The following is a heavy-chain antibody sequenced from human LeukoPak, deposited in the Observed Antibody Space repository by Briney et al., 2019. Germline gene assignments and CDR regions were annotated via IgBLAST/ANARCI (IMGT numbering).Heavy chain of an antibody. CDR2: INTNTGNP. D-gene: IGHD5-24*01. CDR3: ARDPSYPRVEMATIN. J-gene: IGHJ4*02. Sequence: AASVKVSCKASGYTFTSYAMNWVRQAPGQGLEWMGWINTNTGNPTYAQGFTGRFVFSLDTSVSTAYLQISSLKAEDTAVYYCARDPSYPRVEMATINWGQGTLVTVSS. CDR1: GYTFTSYA. V-gene: IGHV7-4-1*02.